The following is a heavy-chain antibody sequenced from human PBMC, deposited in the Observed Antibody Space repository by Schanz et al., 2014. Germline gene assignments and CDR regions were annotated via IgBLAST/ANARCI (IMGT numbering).Heavy chain of an antibody. CDR3: VKDLQRELLRDDHYYGMDV. CDR2: IWFDGNNK. J-gene: IGHJ6*02. D-gene: IGHD1-26*01. Sequence: QVQLVESGGGVVQPGTSLRLSCAASGFTFRGHAMHWVRQAPGQGLEKVAVIWFDGNNKYYADSVKGRFTTSRDNSKNTMYLQMNSLRAEDTAVYYCVKDLQRELLRDDHYYGMDVWGQGTTVTVSS. CDR1: GFTFRGHA. V-gene: IGHV3-33*06.